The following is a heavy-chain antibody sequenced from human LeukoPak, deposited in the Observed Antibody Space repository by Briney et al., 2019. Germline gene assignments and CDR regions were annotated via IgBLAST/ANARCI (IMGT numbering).Heavy chain of an antibody. CDR2: ISYDGSNK. D-gene: IGHD2-21*02. Sequence: GGSLRLSCAASGLTFSSYGMHWVRQAPGKGLEWGAVISYDGSNKYYADSVKGRFTISRDNSKNTLYLQMNSLRAEDTAVYYCAAYCGGDCYGGLDYWGQGTLVTVSS. V-gene: IGHV3-30*03. CDR3: AAYCGGDCYGGLDY. CDR1: GLTFSSYG. J-gene: IGHJ4*02.